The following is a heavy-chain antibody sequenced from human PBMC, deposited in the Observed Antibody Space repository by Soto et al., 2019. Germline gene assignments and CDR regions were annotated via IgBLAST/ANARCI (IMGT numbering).Heavy chain of an antibody. D-gene: IGHD4-17*01. CDR2: IGTAGDT. CDR3: ARGAPYGDYGDDAFDI. V-gene: IGHV3-13*01. Sequence: GGSLRLSCAASGFTFSSYDMHWVRQATGKGLEWVSAIGTAGDTYYPGSVKGRFTISRENAKNSLYLQMNSLRAGDTAVYYCARGAPYGDYGDDAFDIWGQGTMVTVSS. CDR1: GFTFSSYD. J-gene: IGHJ3*02.